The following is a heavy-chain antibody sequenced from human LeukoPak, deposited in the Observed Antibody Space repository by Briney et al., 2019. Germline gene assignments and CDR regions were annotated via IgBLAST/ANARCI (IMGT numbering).Heavy chain of an antibody. CDR3: ARDVPTYYYDSSGYADY. CDR1: GYTFTSYD. J-gene: IGHJ4*02. D-gene: IGHD3-22*01. CDR2: MNPNSGNT. Sequence: ASVKVSCKASGYTFTSYDINWVRQATGQGLEWMGWMNPNSGNTGYAQKFQGRVTMTRDTSISTAYMELGRLRSDDTAVYYCARDVPTYYYDSSGYADYWGQGTLVTVSS. V-gene: IGHV1-8*01.